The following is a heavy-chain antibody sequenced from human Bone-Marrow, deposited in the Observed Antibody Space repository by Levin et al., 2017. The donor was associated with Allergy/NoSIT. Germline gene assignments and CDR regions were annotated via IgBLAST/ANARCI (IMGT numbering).Heavy chain of an antibody. CDR3: TKNFYGPGTYYKALFEY. D-gene: IGHD3-10*01. CDR1: GFTFRGYA. Sequence: GGSLRLSCAASGFTFRGYAMSWVRQAPGKGLEWVSAISGSGDSTFYADPVKGRFTISRDNSKNTLYLQMSSLRAEDTAVYYCTKNFYGPGTYYKALFEYWGQGTLVTVSS. V-gene: IGHV3-23*01. J-gene: IGHJ4*02. CDR2: ISGSGDST.